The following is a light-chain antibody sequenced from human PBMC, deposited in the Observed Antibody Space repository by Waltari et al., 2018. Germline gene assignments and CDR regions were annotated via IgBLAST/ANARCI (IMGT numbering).Light chain of an antibody. CDR2: EHS. Sequence: QSALTQPASVSGSPGQSIHLPCIGPRSAVGGYSLVSWSQHHPGKAPKLMIYEHSKRPAGVSKRLSGLKTGNTASLTISGLQAEDEADYYCCSYVRNVTWVFGGGTKLTVL. V-gene: IGLV2-23*01. J-gene: IGLJ3*02. CDR1: RSAVGGYSL. CDR3: CSYVRNVTWV.